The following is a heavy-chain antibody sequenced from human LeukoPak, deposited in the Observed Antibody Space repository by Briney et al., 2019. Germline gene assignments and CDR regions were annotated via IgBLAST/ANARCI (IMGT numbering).Heavy chain of an antibody. CDR3: ARDAMTYYYGAGSSYFDY. D-gene: IGHD3-10*01. J-gene: IGHJ4*02. V-gene: IGHV4-61*01. CDR1: GGSISSSSYY. CDR2: IYYSGST. Sequence: SETLSLTCTVSGGSISSSSYYWSWIRQPPGKGLEWIGYIYYSGSTNYNPSLKSRVTISGDTSKNQFSLKLSSVTAADTAVYYCARDAMTYYYGAGSSYFDYWGQGTLVTVSS.